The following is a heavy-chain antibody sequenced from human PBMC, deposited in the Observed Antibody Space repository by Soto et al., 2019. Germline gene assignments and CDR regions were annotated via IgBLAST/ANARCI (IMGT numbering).Heavy chain of an antibody. Sequence: PGGSLRLSCAASGFTFSSYSMNWVRQAPGKGLEWFSYFGIGSSTKYYADSVKGRFTISRDNAKNSLYLQMNSLRAEDTAVYYCARDQLYYNDISGRPLNAFDVWGQGTMVTVSS. J-gene: IGHJ3*01. D-gene: IGHD3-22*01. V-gene: IGHV3-48*01. CDR2: FGIGSSTK. CDR3: ARDQLYYNDISGRPLNAFDV. CDR1: GFTFSSYS.